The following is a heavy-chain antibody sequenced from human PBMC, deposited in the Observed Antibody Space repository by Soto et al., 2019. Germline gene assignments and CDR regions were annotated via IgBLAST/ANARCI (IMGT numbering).Heavy chain of an antibody. CDR3: ARGIATGQLDP. CDR1: GYTFTRYT. Sequence: QVQLVQSGAEVKKPGASVKISCKASGYTFTRYTMNWVRQAPGQRLEWMGWINPDNGNTKSSQKFQDRVIITRDTSESTDYIHLSRLRSEDTAVYYCARGIATGQLDPWGQGPLVTVSS. V-gene: IGHV1-3*01. J-gene: IGHJ5*02. D-gene: IGHD2-15*01. CDR2: INPDNGNT.